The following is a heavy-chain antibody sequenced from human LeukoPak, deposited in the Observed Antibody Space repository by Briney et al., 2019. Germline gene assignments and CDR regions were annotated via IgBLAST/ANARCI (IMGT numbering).Heavy chain of an antibody. D-gene: IGHD1-26*01. V-gene: IGHV3-48*01. J-gene: IGHJ4*02. CDR1: GFTFSAYS. CDR2: ISTSGTTI. Sequence: GGSLRLSCAASGFTFSAYSMNWVRQARGRGLEWLSYISTSGTTIFYADSLRGRFTISRDNAKNTLYLQMNSLRVEDTAVYYCTKARGAGSHDDFDYWGKGTLVTVSS. CDR3: TKARGAGSHDDFDY.